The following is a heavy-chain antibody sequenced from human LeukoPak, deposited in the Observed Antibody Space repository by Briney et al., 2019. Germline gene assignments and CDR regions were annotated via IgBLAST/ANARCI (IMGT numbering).Heavy chain of an antibody. J-gene: IGHJ4*02. CDR1: GYTFTGYY. D-gene: IGHD3-9*01. Sequence: SVKVSCKASGYTFTGYYMHWVRQAAGRGLEWMGRINPNSGGTNYAQKFQGRVTMTRDTSISTAYMELSRLRSDDTAVYYCARVSSPRYFDWLAFDYWGQGTLVTVSS. CDR3: ARVSSPRYFDWLAFDY. CDR2: INPNSGGT. V-gene: IGHV1-2*06.